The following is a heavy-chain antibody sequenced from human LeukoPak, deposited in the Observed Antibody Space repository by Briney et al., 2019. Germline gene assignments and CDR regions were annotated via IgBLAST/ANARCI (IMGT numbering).Heavy chain of an antibody. CDR3: ARGRLRLGELSLLPPPDFDY. V-gene: IGHV1-8*03. CDR1: GGTFSSYA. Sequence: SVKVSCKASGGTFSSYAISWVRQAPGQGLEWVGWMNPNSGNTGYAQKFQGRVTITRNTSISTAYMELSSLRSEDTAVYYCARGRLRLGELSLLPPPDFDYWGQGTLVTVSS. J-gene: IGHJ4*02. CDR2: MNPNSGNT. D-gene: IGHD3-16*02.